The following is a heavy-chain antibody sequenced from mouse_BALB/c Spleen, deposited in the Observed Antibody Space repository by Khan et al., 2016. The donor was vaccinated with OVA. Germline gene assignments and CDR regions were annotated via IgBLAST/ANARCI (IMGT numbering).Heavy chain of an antibody. V-gene: IGHV5-6*01. CDR2: VSTGGHYT. CDR1: GFTFSTYG. J-gene: IGHJ3*01. Sequence: VQLVESGGDVVKPGGSLKLSCAASGFTFSTYGMSWVRQTPDKRLEWVATVSTGGHYTYYPDTVKGRFTISRDNAKNTLYLQMSSLKSEDTAMFYCARLAYYYDSGGFAYWGQGTLVTVSA. CDR3: ARLAYYYDSGGFAY. D-gene: IGHD1-1*01.